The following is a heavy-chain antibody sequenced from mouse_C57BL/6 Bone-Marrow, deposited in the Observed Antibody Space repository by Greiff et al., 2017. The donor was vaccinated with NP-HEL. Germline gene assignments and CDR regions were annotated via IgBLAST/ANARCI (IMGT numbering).Heavy chain of an antibody. CDR3: ARSYYYVSGYFDV. Sequence: VQLQQSGPVLVKPGASVKMSCKASGYTFTDYYMNWVKQSHGKSLEWIGVINPYNGGTSYNQKFKGKATLTVDKSSSTAYMALHSLTSEDSAVYYCARSYYYVSGYFDVWGTGTTVTVSS. D-gene: IGHD1-1*01. J-gene: IGHJ1*03. CDR1: GYTFTDYY. V-gene: IGHV1-19*01. CDR2: INPYNGGT.